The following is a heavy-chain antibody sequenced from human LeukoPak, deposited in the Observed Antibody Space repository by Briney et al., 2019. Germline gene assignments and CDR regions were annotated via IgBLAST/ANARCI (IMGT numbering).Heavy chain of an antibody. Sequence: SHTLSLTCTVSGRSISSGGYYWTWIRQHPGKGLEWVGYIYYSGSTYYNPSLKSRVTISVDTSKNQFSLKLSSVTAADTAVYYCARKGTAGSYPDWGQGTLVTVSS. CDR2: IYYSGST. CDR1: GRSISSGGYY. J-gene: IGHJ4*02. D-gene: IGHD1-1*01. V-gene: IGHV4-31*03. CDR3: ARKGTAGSYPD.